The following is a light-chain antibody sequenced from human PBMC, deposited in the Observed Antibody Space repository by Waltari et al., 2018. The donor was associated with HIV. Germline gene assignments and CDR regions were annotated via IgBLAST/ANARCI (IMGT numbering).Light chain of an antibody. J-gene: IGLJ3*02. V-gene: IGLV6-57*02. CDR1: GGSIASNY. CDR2: EHN. CDR3: QSYDSITWV. Sequence: NFMLTQPHSVSESPGKTVTISCTGSGGSIASNYVQWYQQRPGSAPTTVIYEHNQRPSGVPDRFSVSIDSSSNSASLTISGLKTEDEADYDCQSYDSITWVFGGGTKLTVL.